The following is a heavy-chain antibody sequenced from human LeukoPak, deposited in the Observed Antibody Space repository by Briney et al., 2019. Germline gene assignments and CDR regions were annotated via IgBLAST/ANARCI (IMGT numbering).Heavy chain of an antibody. CDR2: IKQDGSEK. D-gene: IGHD3-3*01. CDR1: RFTFSSYW. J-gene: IGHJ4*02. Sequence: SLXLSCAASRFTFSSYWMSWVRQAPGKGLEWVANIKQDGSEKDYVDSVKGRFTISRDNSKNTLYLQMNSLRAEDTAVYYCAKKGFDFWSGRTDYWGQGTLVTVSS. CDR3: AKKGFDFWSGRTDY. V-gene: IGHV3-7*03.